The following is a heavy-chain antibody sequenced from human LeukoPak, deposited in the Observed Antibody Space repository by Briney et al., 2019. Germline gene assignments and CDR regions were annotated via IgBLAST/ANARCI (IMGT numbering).Heavy chain of an antibody. J-gene: IGHJ5*02. V-gene: IGHV6-1*01. Sequence: SQTLSLTCAISGDSMTSNTAAWNWIRQSPSRGLEWLGRTYYRSKWFNDYALSVKSRISINPDTSKNQFSLQLNSVTPEDTAVYYCARGRQWLNRFDPWGEGTLVTVSS. CDR2: TYYRSKWFN. D-gene: IGHD5-24*01. CDR1: GDSMTSNTAA. CDR3: ARGRQWLNRFDP.